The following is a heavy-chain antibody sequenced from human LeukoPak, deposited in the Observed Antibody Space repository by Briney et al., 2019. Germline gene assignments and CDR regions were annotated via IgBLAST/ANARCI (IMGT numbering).Heavy chain of an antibody. J-gene: IGHJ3*02. CDR2: IYYSGST. V-gene: IGHV4-61*01. CDR1: GGSVSSGSYY. D-gene: IGHD3-22*01. Sequence: PSETLSLTCTVSGGSVSSGSYYWSWIRQPPGKGLEWIGYIYYSGSTNYNPSLKSRVTISVGTSKNQFSLKLSSVTAADTAVYYCARDSVYDSSGYPFDIWGQGTMVTASS. CDR3: ARDSVYDSSGYPFDI.